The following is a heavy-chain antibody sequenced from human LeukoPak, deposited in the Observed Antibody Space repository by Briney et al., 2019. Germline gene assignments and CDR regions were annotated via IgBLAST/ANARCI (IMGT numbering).Heavy chain of an antibody. CDR3: ARVATVTTLNFDD. CDR2: IHYSGDT. CDR1: GGSLCNGGYY. D-gene: IGHD4-17*01. Sequence: PSETLSLTCTVSGGSLCNGGYYWSWIRQHPGKGLEWIGYIHYSGDTFHNPSLKSRLSISVDTSKNQFSLKLSSVTAADTAVFYCARVATVTTLNFDDWGQGTLVTVSS. J-gene: IGHJ4*02. V-gene: IGHV4-31*03.